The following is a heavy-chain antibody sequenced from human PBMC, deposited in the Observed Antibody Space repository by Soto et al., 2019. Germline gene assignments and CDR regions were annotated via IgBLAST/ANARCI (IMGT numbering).Heavy chain of an antibody. CDR3: AKEKRDTTGARDAFDI. V-gene: IGHV3-53*01. Sequence: EVQLVESGGGLIQPGGSLRLSCAASGFTVSSNFMSWVRQAPGKGLEWVSVTYSGGTTYYADSVKGRFTISRDNSKNTLYIQMNSLRAEDTAVYYCAKEKRDTTGARDAFDIWGQGTMVTVS. D-gene: IGHD1-1*01. CDR2: TYSGGTT. J-gene: IGHJ3*02. CDR1: GFTVSSNF.